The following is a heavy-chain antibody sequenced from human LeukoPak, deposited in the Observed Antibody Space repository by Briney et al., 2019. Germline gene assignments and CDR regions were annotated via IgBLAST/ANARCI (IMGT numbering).Heavy chain of an antibody. D-gene: IGHD3-3*01. CDR1: GGTFSSYA. CDR2: IIPIFGTA. Sequence: SVKVSCKASGGTFSSYAISWVRQAPGQGLEWMGGIIPIFGTANNEQKFQGRVTITADESTSTAYMELSSLRSEDTAVYYCARDVSPSDFWSGYYIDNWFDPWGQGTLVTVSS. CDR3: ARDVSPSDFWSGYYIDNWFDP. J-gene: IGHJ5*02. V-gene: IGHV1-69*01.